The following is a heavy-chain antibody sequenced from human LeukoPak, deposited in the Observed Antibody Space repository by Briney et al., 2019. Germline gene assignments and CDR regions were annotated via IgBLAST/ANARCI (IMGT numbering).Heavy chain of an antibody. J-gene: IGHJ6*03. V-gene: IGHV4-34*01. Sequence: SETLSLTCAVYGGSFSGYYWSWIRQPPGKGLEWIGEINHSGSTNYNPSLKSRVTISVDTSKNQFSPKLSSVTAADTAVYYCAIGSGIADLYYYYYMDVWGKGTTVTISS. D-gene: IGHD6-13*01. CDR3: AIGSGIADLYYYYYMDV. CDR2: INHSGST. CDR1: GGSFSGYY.